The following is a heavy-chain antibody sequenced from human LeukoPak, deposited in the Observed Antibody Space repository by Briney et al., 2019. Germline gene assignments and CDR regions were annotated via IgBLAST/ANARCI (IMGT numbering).Heavy chain of an antibody. D-gene: IGHD2-8*02. CDR3: ARGWVVATGGFDI. V-gene: IGHV3-53*01. J-gene: IGHJ3*02. CDR1: GFDLTIYY. Sequence: GGSLRLSCAASGFDLTIYYMTWVRQAPGKGLEWVSVIYSGGSAYYADSVKGRFTISRDNSKNTVYLQMNSLRVEDTVVYYCARGWVVATGGFDIWGQGSLVTVSS. CDR2: IYSGGSA.